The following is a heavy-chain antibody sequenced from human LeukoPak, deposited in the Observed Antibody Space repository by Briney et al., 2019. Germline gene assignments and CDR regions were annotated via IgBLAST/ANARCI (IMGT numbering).Heavy chain of an antibody. CDR1: GASISRYY. V-gene: IGHV4-59*08. D-gene: IGHD4-23*01. CDR3: ARSPNGGNSDY. Sequence: PSETLSLTCTVSGASISRYYWSWIRQPPGEGLEWIGYMYYTGSTNYNPSLKSRVTISVDTSKNQFSLKLSSVTAADTAVYYCARSPNGGNSDYWGQGTLVTVSS. J-gene: IGHJ4*02. CDR2: MYYTGST.